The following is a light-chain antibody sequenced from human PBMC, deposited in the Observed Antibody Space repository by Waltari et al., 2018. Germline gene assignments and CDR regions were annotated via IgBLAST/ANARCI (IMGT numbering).Light chain of an antibody. V-gene: IGKV3-11*01. CDR3: QQGSNWVT. CDR2: DAS. Sequence: EIVLTQSPATLSLSPGERATLSCRASQSVSVYLAWYQQKPGQAPRLLIYDASNRAPGIPARFSGSGSVTDFTLTISSLEPEDFAVYYCQQGSNWVTFGGGTKVEIK. J-gene: IGKJ4*01. CDR1: QSVSVY.